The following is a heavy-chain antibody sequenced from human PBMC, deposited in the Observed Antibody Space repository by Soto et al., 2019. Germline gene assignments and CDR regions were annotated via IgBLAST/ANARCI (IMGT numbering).Heavy chain of an antibody. D-gene: IGHD4-17*01. CDR2: MNPNSGNT. CDR1: GYTFTSYD. CDR3: ARANYYGDYVLGWFDP. V-gene: IGHV1-8*01. J-gene: IGHJ5*02. Sequence: QVQLVQSGAEVKKPGASVKVSCKASGYTFTSYDINWVRQATGQGLEWMGWMNPNSGNTGYAQKFQGRVTMTRNTSISTAYMELSSLTSEDTAVYYCARANYYGDYVLGWFDPWGQGTLVTVSS.